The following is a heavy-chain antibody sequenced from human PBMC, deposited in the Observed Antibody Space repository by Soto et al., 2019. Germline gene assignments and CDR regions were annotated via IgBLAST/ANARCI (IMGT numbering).Heavy chain of an antibody. D-gene: IGHD3-10*01. CDR3: ARDRVTMVRGVITPSGMDV. V-gene: IGHV3-48*03. J-gene: IGHJ6*02. CDR2: ISSSGSTI. Sequence: PGGSLRLSCAASGFTFSSYEMNWVRQAPGKGLEWVSYISSSGSTIYYADSVKGRFTISRDNAKNSLYLQMNSLRAEDTAVYYCARDRVTMVRGVITPSGMDVWGQGTTVTVSS. CDR1: GFTFSSYE.